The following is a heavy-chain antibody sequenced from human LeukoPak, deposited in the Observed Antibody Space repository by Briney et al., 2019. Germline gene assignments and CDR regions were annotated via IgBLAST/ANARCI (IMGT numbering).Heavy chain of an antibody. D-gene: IGHD3-3*01. CDR3: ARLLIYDFWSGYSSFDY. Sequence: PSETLSLTCSVSGGSISSSSYYWNWIRQPPGKGLEWIGSIYYSGSTYYNPSLKSRVTISVDTSKNQFSLKLSSVTAADTAVYYCARLLIYDFWSGYSSFDYWGQGTLVTVSS. CDR2: IYYSGST. V-gene: IGHV4-39*01. CDR1: GGSISSSSYY. J-gene: IGHJ4*02.